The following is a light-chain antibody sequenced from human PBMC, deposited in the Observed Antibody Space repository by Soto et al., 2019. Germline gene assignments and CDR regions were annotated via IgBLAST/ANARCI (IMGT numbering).Light chain of an antibody. CDR2: GAS. V-gene: IGKV3-20*01. Sequence: EIVLTQSPGTLSLSPGERATLSCRASQRISSKYLAWYQQKPGQAPRLLIDGASSSATGIPDRFSGSGSGTDFTLPIGRLEPEDFAVYYCQQYDTSPRTFGQGTKVEIK. CDR3: QQYDTSPRT. J-gene: IGKJ1*01. CDR1: QRISSKY.